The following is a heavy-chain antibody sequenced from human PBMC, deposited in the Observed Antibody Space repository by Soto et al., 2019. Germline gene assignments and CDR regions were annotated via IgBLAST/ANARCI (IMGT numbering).Heavy chain of an antibody. V-gene: IGHV3-33*01. J-gene: IGHJ4*02. CDR3: AAGEPLNY. CDR2: IWYDGSNK. D-gene: IGHD3-10*01. Sequence: QMKLVESGGGVVQPGRSLRLSCAASGFTFSNYGMHWVRQAPGKGLEWVAIIWYDGSNKYYADSVKGRFTISRDNSKNTVYLQMNSLRAEDTAMYFCAAGEPLNYRGQGTLVTVSS. CDR1: GFTFSNYG.